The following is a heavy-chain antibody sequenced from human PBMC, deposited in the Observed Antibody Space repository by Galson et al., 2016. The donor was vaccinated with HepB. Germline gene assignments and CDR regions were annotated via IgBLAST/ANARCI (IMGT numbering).Heavy chain of an antibody. CDR3: ARGGILSFGDLSTDYFDY. V-gene: IGHV1-3*01. Sequence: SVKVSCKASGYTFSIYAMHWVRQAPGQSLEWMGWINAGNGDTKYSQKFQGRVTITRDTSASTAYMELSSLRSGDTAVYYCARGGILSFGDLSTDYFDYWGQGTQVTVSS. J-gene: IGHJ4*02. CDR2: INAGNGDT. CDR1: GYTFSIYA. D-gene: IGHD3-10*01.